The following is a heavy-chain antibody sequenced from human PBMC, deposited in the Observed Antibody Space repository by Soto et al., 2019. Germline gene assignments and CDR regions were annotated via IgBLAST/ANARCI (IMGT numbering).Heavy chain of an antibody. J-gene: IGHJ6*02. CDR2: INAGNGNT. CDR1: GYTFTSYA. Sequence: ASVEVSCKASGYTFTSYAMHWVRQAPGQRLEWMGWINAGNGNTKYSQKFQGRVTITRDTSASTAYMELSSLRSEDTAVYYCARGKQWLDYYGMDVWGQGTTVTVSS. D-gene: IGHD6-19*01. CDR3: ARGKQWLDYYGMDV. V-gene: IGHV1-3*01.